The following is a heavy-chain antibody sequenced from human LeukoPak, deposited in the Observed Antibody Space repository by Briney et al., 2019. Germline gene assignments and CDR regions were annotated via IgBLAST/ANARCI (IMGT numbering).Heavy chain of an antibody. J-gene: IGHJ4*02. D-gene: IGHD2-2*01. CDR3: ARSLGYCSSTSCVNFNFDY. CDR1: GGTFSSYA. CDR2: IIPIFGTA. V-gene: IGHV1-69*01. Sequence: SVKVSCKASGGTFSSYAISWVRQAPGQGLEWMGGIIPIFGTANYAQKFQGRVTITADESTSTAYMELSSLRSEDTAVYYCARSLGYCSSTSCVNFNFDYWGQGTLVTASS.